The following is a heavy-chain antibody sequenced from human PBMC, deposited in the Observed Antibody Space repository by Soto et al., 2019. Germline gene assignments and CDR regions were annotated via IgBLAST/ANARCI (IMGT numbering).Heavy chain of an antibody. CDR3: ARDGALFYYYYGMDV. CDR2: INPHSGGS. CDR1: GYTFTGYF. Sequence: QVQLVQSGAEVKKPGASVKVSCKASGYTFTGYFMHWVRQAPGQGLEWMGWINPHSGGSDYAQRFQGRVTMTRDTSISTAYMELSRLRSDDTAVYYCARDGALFYYYYGMDVWGQGTTVTVSS. V-gene: IGHV1-2*02. J-gene: IGHJ6*02. D-gene: IGHD2-21*01.